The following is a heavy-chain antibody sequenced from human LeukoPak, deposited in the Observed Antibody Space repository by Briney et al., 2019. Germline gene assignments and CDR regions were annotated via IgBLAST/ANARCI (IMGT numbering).Heavy chain of an antibody. V-gene: IGHV3-30*04. CDR3: ARGRRPRDFSLSDQKFDY. J-gene: IGHJ4*02. D-gene: IGHD5-24*01. Sequence: PGGSLRLSCAASGFTFSSYAMHWVRQAPGKGLEWVAVISYDGSNKYYADSVKGRFTISRDNSKNTLYLQMNSLRAEDTAVYYCARGRRPRDFSLSDQKFDYWGQGTLVTVSS. CDR2: ISYDGSNK. CDR1: GFTFSSYA.